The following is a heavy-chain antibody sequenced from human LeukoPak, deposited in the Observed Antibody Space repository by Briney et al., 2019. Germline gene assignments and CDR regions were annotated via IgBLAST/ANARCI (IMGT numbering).Heavy chain of an antibody. CDR1: GLTFSSYA. Sequence: PGGSLRLSCAASGLTFSSYAMGSVRQAPGKGLEWGSAITASGDNTYYADTVKGRLTISRDNSKNTLYLQMNSLRAEDTAVYYCAKGNGYSYGRYYFDYWGQGTLVTVSS. CDR2: ITASGDNT. V-gene: IGHV3-23*01. D-gene: IGHD5-18*01. J-gene: IGHJ4*02. CDR3: AKGNGYSYGRYYFDY.